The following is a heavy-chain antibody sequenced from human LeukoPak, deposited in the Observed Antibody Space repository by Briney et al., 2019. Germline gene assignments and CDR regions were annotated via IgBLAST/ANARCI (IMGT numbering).Heavy chain of an antibody. D-gene: IGHD3-16*01. J-gene: IGHJ4*02. CDR3: ATRRTFRY. V-gene: IGHV3-23*01. CDR1: GSTFDNYA. CDR2: IGISAGST. Sequence: GGSLRLSCEASGSTFDNYAVSWVRQAPGKGLEWVSTIGISAGSTYYADAVKGRFTIFRDNSKNTLYLQMNSLRAEDTAVYYCATRRTFRYWGQGTLVTVSS.